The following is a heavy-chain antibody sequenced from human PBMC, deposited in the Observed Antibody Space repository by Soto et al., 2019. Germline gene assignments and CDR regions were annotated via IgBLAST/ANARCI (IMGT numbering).Heavy chain of an antibody. J-gene: IGHJ4*02. CDR2: VYYSGGT. D-gene: IGHD6-19*01. Sequence: QVQLQESGPGLVKPSETLSLTCTVSGGSISGHYWSWIRQPPGKGLEWTGYVYYSGGTNYNPPLKSRVTISVHTSKNQFSLKLRSVTAADTAVYYCARRDSRGWYYLDYWGQGTLVTVSS. CDR1: GGSISGHY. V-gene: IGHV4-59*08. CDR3: ARRDSRGWYYLDY.